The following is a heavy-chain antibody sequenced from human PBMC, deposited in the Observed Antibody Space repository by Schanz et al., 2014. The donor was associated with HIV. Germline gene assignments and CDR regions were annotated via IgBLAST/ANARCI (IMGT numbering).Heavy chain of an antibody. CDR2: ISESGGRT. D-gene: IGHD3-22*01. CDR1: GFNFNNYA. Sequence: EVQLLESGGGLEQPGGSLRLSCAASGFNFNNYAMTWVRQAPGKGLEWVSSISESGGRTYYADSVKGRFTISRDNSKNTVYLQLKSLRVEDTAVYYCAKDRNWYDSKYRGKGNYYYFYGMDFWGQGTTVTVSS. J-gene: IGHJ6*02. CDR3: AKDRNWYDSKYRGKGNYYYFYGMDF. V-gene: IGHV3-23*01.